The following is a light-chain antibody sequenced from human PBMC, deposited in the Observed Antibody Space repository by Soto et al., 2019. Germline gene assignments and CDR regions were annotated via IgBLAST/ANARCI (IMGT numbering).Light chain of an antibody. CDR2: GAS. V-gene: IGKV3-20*01. Sequence: EIVLTQSPGTLSLSPGERATLSCRASQSVSSSYLAWYQQKPGQAPRLLIYGASSRATGIPDRFSGSASATDFTLTISRLEPEDFAVYYCQQYGSSPLTFGGGTKVDIK. J-gene: IGKJ4*01. CDR3: QQYGSSPLT. CDR1: QSVSSSY.